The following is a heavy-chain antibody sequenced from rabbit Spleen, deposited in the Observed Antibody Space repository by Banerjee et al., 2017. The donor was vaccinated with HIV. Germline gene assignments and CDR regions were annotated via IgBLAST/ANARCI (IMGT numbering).Heavy chain of an antibody. CDR2: VGVGTSGFT. CDR1: GVSFNFNNY. D-gene: IGHD8-1*01. J-gene: IGHJ6*01. Sequence: QEQLEESGGDLVKPGASLTLTCTASGVSFNFNNYMCWVRQAPGKGLEWIGCVGVGTSGFTYFASWAKGRFTISKTSSTTVTLQMTSLTDADTATYFCARDAATSFSSYGMDLWGQGTLVTVS. V-gene: IGHV1S45*01. CDR3: ARDAATSFSSYGMDL.